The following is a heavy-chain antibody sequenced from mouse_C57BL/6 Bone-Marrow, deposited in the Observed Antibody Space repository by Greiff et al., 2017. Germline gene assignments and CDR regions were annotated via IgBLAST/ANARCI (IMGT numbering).Heavy chain of an antibody. CDR1: GFTFSDYY. D-gene: IGHD1-1*01. Sequence: EVNVVESGGGLVQPGGSLKLSCAASGFTFSDYYMYWVRQTPEKRLEWVAYISNGGGSTYYPDTVKGRFTISRDNAKNTLYLQMSRLKSEDTAMYYCARYYGSSYEYFDVWGTGTTVTVSS. J-gene: IGHJ1*03. CDR3: ARYYGSSYEYFDV. V-gene: IGHV5-12*01. CDR2: ISNGGGST.